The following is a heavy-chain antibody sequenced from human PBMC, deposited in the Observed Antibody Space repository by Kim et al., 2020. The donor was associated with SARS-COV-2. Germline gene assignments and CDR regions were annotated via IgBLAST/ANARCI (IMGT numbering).Heavy chain of an antibody. CDR1: GYTFSNYA. CDR3: ARGSRGVFS. D-gene: IGHD3-10*01. CDR2: INGRNGDT. J-gene: IGHJ5*02. Sequence: ASVKVSCKASGYTFSNYAIHWLRQAPGQGFEWMGWINGRNGDTKYSQNFQGRVTITSDTSASTAYMELSSLRFEDTAIYYCARGSRGVFSWGQGTVVTVSS. V-gene: IGHV1-3*01.